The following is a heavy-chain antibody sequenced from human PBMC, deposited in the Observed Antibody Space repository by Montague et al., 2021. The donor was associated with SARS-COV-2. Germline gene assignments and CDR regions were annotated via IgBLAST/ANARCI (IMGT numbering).Heavy chain of an antibody. CDR3: ARHGWGWLRLLRPFDY. J-gene: IGHJ4*02. D-gene: IGHD5-12*01. V-gene: IGHV4-39*01. CDR1: GGSISSSTYY. CDR2: IYYSGST. Sequence: SETLSLTCTVSGGSISSSTYYWGWIRQPPGKGQEWIGSIYYSGSTYYNPSLKSRVTISVDTSKNQFSLKLSSVTAADTAVYYCARHGWGWLRLLRPFDYWGQGTLVTVSS.